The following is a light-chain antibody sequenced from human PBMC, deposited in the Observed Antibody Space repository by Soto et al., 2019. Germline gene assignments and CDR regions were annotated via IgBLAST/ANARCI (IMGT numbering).Light chain of an antibody. V-gene: IGLV2-8*01. CDR2: EVS. CDR1: SSDVGGYNY. Sequence: QSALTQPPSASGSPGQSVTISCTGSSSDVGGYNYVSWYQQHPGKAPKLMIYEVSKRPSGVPDRLSSTKSGNTASLTVSRLQAEDEADYYCSSYGGSNTVVFGGGTKLTVL. CDR3: SSYGGSNTVV. J-gene: IGLJ2*01.